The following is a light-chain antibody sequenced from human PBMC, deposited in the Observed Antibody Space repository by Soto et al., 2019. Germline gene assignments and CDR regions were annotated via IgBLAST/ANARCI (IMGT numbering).Light chain of an antibody. J-gene: IGKJ2*01. Sequence: DIQMTQSPSTLSASVGDRVTITCRASQSISSWLAWYQQKPGKAPKLLIYKASSLESGVPSRFSGSGSGTAFTLTISSLQPDDFASYYCQQYYSYSYTFGQGTKLEIK. CDR2: KAS. V-gene: IGKV1-5*03. CDR1: QSISSW. CDR3: QQYYSYSYT.